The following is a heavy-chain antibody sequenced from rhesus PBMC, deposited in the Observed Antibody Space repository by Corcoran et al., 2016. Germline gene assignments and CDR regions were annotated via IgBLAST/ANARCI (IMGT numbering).Heavy chain of an antibody. D-gene: IGHD6-37*01. V-gene: IGHV4-93*02. CDR1: GGSIRSSNW. CDR3: TRRPRGYGLDS. Sequence: QVQLQESGPGLVKPSETLSLTCVVSGGSIRSSNWWSWIRQSPGKGLEWMGDISGGSGSISYNPSLKSRVTISTDTSKNQFSLKLSSVTAADTAVYYCTRRPRGYGLDSWGQGVVVTVSS. J-gene: IGHJ6*01. CDR2: ISGGSGSI.